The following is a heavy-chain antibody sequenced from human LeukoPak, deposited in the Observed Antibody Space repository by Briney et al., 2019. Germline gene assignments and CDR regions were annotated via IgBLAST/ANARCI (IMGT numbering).Heavy chain of an antibody. D-gene: IGHD3/OR15-3a*01. V-gene: IGHV3-7*02. J-gene: IGHJ4*02. CDR2: IKQDGSEK. Sequence: PGGSLRLSCAASGFTFSSYWMSWVRQAPGKGLEWVANIKQDGSEKYYVDSVKGRFTISRDNAKHSLYLQMNSLRAEDTAVYYCAASLTGYYTDAYFDDWGQGTPVTVSS. CDR1: GFTFSSYW. CDR3: AASLTGYYTDAYFDD.